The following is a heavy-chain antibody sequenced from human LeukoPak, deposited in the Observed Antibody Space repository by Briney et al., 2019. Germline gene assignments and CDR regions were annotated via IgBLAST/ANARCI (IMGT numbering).Heavy chain of an antibody. J-gene: IGHJ5*02. CDR3: ARVTSETYSSSWYWFDP. V-gene: IGHV3-21*01. CDR2: ISSSGSYI. D-gene: IGHD6-13*01. CDR1: GFTFSSYS. Sequence: GGSLRLSCAASGFTFSSYSMNWVRQAPGKGLEWVSSISSSGSYIYYADSVKGRFTISRDNAKNSLYLQMNSLRAEDTAVYYCARVTSETYSSSWYWFDPWGQGTLVTVSS.